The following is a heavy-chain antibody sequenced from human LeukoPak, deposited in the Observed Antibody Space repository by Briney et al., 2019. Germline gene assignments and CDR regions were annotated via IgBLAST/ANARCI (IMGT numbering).Heavy chain of an antibody. J-gene: IGHJ4*02. CDR3: GRMGIASPRVPTYYFDY. CDR1: GGSISSSSYY. CDR2: IYYSGST. Sequence: SETLSLTCTVPGGSISSSSYYWGWIRQPPGMGLEWIGSIYYSGSTYYNPSIKSRVTISVDTSKNQFSLKLSSVTAADTAVYYCGRMGIASPRVPTYYFDYWGQGTRVTVSS. D-gene: IGHD6-13*01. V-gene: IGHV4-39*01.